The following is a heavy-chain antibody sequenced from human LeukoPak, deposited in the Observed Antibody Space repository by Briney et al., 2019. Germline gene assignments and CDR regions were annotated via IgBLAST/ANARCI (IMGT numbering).Heavy chain of an antibody. J-gene: IGHJ3*02. CDR2: ISYSGST. CDR3: ARHPGYCSSTSCYGSPFDI. Sequence: SETLSLTCTVSGGSISSYYWSWIRQPPGKGLEWIGYISYSGSTNYNPSLKSRVTISVDTSKNQFSLKLSSVTAADTAVYYCARHPGYCSSTSCYGSPFDIWGQGTMVTVSS. CDR1: GGSISSYY. D-gene: IGHD2-2*01. V-gene: IGHV4-59*08.